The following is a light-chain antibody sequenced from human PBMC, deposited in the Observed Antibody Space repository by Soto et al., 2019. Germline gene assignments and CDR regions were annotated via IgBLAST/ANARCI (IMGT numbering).Light chain of an antibody. CDR2: AAS. CDR1: QTVNTY. J-gene: IGKJ5*01. CDR3: QQANSFPIT. Sequence: DIQMTQSPSSLSASVGDRVTITCRASQTVNTYLHWYQQKPGKAPKLLIYAASNLQSGVLSRFSGSGSGTNFTLSLNSLQPEDFATYYCQQANSFPITFGQGTRLEIK. V-gene: IGKV1-39*01.